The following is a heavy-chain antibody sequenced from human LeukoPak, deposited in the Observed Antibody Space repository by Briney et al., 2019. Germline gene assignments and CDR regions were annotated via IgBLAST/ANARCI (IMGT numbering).Heavy chain of an antibody. Sequence: PSETLSLTCTVSVGSISSYYWSWIRQPPGKGLEWIGYIYYSGSTNYNPSLKSRVTISVDTSKDQFSLKLSSVTAADTAVYYCARDSRSSGWYFDYWGQGTLVTVSS. CDR2: IYYSGST. CDR1: VGSISSYY. D-gene: IGHD6-19*01. J-gene: IGHJ4*02. V-gene: IGHV4-59*01. CDR3: ARDSRSSGWYFDY.